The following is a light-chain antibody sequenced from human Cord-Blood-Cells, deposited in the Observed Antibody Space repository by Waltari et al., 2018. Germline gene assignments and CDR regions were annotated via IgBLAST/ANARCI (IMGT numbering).Light chain of an antibody. Sequence: QSALTQPRSVSGSPGQSVTISCTGTSSDVGGYNYVSWYQQHPGKAPKLMIYDVSKRPPGVPDRFSGSKSGNTASLTISGLQAEDEADYYCCSYAGSYFLFGGGTKLTVL. J-gene: IGLJ2*01. CDR1: SSDVGGYNY. CDR3: CSYAGSYFL. V-gene: IGLV2-11*01. CDR2: DVS.